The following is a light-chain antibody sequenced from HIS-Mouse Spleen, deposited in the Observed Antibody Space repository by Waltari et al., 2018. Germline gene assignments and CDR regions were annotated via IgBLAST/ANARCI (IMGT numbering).Light chain of an antibody. J-gene: IGKJ5*01. Sequence: DIQMTQSPSSLSASLGDRVTIPCRASQGISNYLAWYQQKPGKVPKLLIYAASTLQSGVPSRFSGSGSGTDFTLTISSLQPEDVATYYCQKYNSAPLITFGQGTRLEIK. CDR2: AAS. V-gene: IGKV1-27*01. CDR3: QKYNSAPLIT. CDR1: QGISNY.